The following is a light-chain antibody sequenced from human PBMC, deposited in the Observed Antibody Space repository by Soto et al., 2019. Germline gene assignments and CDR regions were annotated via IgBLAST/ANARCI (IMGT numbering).Light chain of an antibody. CDR1: QSVLFSSNNKNY. CDR2: WAS. J-gene: IGKJ1*01. CDR3: QQYYDTPWT. V-gene: IGKV4-1*01. Sequence: IVMTQSPDSLAVSLGERATINCKSSQSVLFSSNNKNYLTWYQQKPGQPPKLLIYWASTRGSGVPDRFSGSGSGTDFTLTISSLQAEDVAVYYFQQYYDTPWTFGQGTKVEIK.